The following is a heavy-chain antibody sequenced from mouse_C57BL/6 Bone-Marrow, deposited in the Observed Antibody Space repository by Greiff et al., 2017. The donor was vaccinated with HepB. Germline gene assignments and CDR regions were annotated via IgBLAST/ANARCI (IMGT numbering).Heavy chain of an antibody. V-gene: IGHV1-74*01. CDR1: GYTFTSYW. CDR2: IHPSDSDT. Sequence: VQLQQPGAELVKPGASVKVSCKASGYTFTSYWMHWVKQRPGQGLEWIVRIHPSDSDTNYNQKFKGKATLTVDKSSSTAYMQLSSLTSEDSAVYYCAIGGGIAYWGQGTLVTVSA. CDR3: AIGGGIAY. J-gene: IGHJ3*01.